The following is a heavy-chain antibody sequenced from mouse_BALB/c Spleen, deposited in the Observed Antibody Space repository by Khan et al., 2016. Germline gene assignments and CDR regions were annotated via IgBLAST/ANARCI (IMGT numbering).Heavy chain of an antibody. V-gene: IGHV5-17*02. CDR3: ARGDY. J-gene: IGHJ2*01. Sequence: EVELVESGGGLVQPGGSRKLSCAASGFTFSRFVMHWVRQTPEKGLEWVAYISSGSSNIYYADPLKGRFTISRDHPKNALFLQMTSLRSEDTAMYYCARGDYWGQGTTLTVSS. CDR2: ISSGSSNI. CDR1: GFTFSRFV.